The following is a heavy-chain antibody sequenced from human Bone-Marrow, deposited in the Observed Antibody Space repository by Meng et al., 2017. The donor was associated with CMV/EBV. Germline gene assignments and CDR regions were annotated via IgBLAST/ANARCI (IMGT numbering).Heavy chain of an antibody. V-gene: IGHV3-7*03. CDR3: ARVDGDVWSGYFCDY. Sequence: GGSLRLSCAASGFTLGSYWMSWVRQAPGKGLEWVANIWHDGSEKYYVDSVKGRFTISRDNSKNTLYLQMNSLRAEDTAVYYCARVDGDVWSGYFCDYWGQGTLVTVSS. J-gene: IGHJ4*02. CDR1: GFTLGSYW. D-gene: IGHD3-3*01. CDR2: IWHDGSEK.